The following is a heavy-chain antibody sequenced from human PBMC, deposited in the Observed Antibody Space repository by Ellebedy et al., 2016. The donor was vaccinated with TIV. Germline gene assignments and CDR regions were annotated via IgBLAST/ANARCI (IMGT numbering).Heavy chain of an antibody. CDR3: AKWRYFDWLSNNWFDP. Sequence: SETLSLTCSVSGGSISNNGYWGWIRPPPGKGLEWIGSIYYTGSTYYNPSLRSRVTISVDTSKNQFSLKVNPVTAADTAVYYCAKWRYFDWLSNNWFDPWGQGTLVTVSS. CDR2: IYYTGST. V-gene: IGHV4-39*07. D-gene: IGHD3-9*01. CDR1: GGSISNNGY. J-gene: IGHJ5*02.